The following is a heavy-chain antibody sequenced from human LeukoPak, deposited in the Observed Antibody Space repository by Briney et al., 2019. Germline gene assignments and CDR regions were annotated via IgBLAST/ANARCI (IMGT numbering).Heavy chain of an antibody. D-gene: IGHD3-10*01. V-gene: IGHV3-33*01. CDR2: IWYDGSNK. CDR1: GFTFSRQG. Sequence: AGGSLRLSCAASGFTFSRQGMHWVRQAPGKGLEWVAVIWYDGSNKYYADSVKGRFTISRDNSKNALYLQMNSLRAEDTAVYYCARDAYGSGSLDYWGQGTLVTVSS. CDR3: ARDAYGSGSLDY. J-gene: IGHJ4*02.